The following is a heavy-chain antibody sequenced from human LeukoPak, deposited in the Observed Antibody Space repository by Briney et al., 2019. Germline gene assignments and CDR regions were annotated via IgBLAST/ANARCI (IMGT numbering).Heavy chain of an antibody. J-gene: IGHJ4*02. V-gene: IGHV3-21*01. CDR2: ISSSSSYI. D-gene: IGHD6-6*01. Sequence: GGSLRLSCAASGFTFSSYSMNWVRQAPGKGLEWVSSISSSSSYIYYADSVKGRFTISRDNAKNSLYLQMNSLRAEDTAVYYCAILGSILIAARSFDYWGQGTLVTVSS. CDR3: AILGSILIAARSFDY. CDR1: GFTFSSYS.